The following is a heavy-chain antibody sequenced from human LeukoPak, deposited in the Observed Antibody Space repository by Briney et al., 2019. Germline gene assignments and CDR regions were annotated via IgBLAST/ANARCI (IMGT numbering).Heavy chain of an antibody. CDR2: IKSKTDGGTT. J-gene: IGHJ6*02. V-gene: IGHV3-15*01. Sequence: PGGSLRLSCAASGFTFSNAWMSWVRQAPGKGLEWVGRIKSKTDGGTTDYAAPVKGRFTISRDDSKNTLYLQMNSLKTEDTAVYYCTTSYLDYYYYGMDVRGQGTTVTVSS. CDR3: TTSYLDYYYYGMDV. CDR1: GFTFSNAW.